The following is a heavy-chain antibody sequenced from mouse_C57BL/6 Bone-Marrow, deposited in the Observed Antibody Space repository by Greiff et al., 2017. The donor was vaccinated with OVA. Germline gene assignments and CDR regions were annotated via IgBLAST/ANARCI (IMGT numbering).Heavy chain of an antibody. CDR3: AGVSTGSYWYFDV. CDR2: ITHSGET. V-gene: IGHV12-3*01. Sequence: VQRVESGPGLVKPSQSLFLTCSITGFPITSGYYWIWIRQSPGKPLEWMGYITHSGETFYNPSLQSPISITRETSKNQFFLQLNSVTTEDTAMYYCAGVSTGSYWYFDVWGTGTTVTVSS. CDR1: GFPITSGYY. D-gene: IGHD4-1*02. J-gene: IGHJ1*03.